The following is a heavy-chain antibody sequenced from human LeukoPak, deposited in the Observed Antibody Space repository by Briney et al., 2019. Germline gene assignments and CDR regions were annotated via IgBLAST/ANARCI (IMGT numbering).Heavy chain of an antibody. CDR2: ISAYNGNT. V-gene: IGHV1-18*01. J-gene: IGHJ4*02. CDR3: ARLPNYYDSSGYYYFDY. D-gene: IGHD3-22*01. CDR1: GYTFTSYG. Sequence: GASVKVSCKASGYTFTSYGISWVRQAPGQGLEWMGWISAYNGNTNYAQKLQGRVTMTTDTSTSTACMELRSLRSDDTAVYYCARLPNYYDSSGYYYFDYWGQGTLVTVSS.